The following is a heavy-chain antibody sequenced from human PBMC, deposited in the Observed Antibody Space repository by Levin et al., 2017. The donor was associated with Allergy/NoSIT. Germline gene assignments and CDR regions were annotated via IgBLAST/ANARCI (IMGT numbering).Heavy chain of an antibody. CDR2: IYHSGST. Sequence: PSETLSLTCAVSGYSISSGYYWGWIRQPPGKGLEWIGSIYHSGSTYYSPSLKSRVTISLDTSKNQFSLRLSSVTAADTAVYDCARNTSPWGAHDAFDVWGQGTMLTVSS. V-gene: IGHV4-38-2*01. J-gene: IGHJ3*01. CDR3: ARNTSPWGAHDAFDV. CDR1: GYSISSGYY. D-gene: IGHD2-2*01.